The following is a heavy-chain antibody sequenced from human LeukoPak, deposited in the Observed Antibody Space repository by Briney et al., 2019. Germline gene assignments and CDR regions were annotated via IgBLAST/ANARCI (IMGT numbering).Heavy chain of an antibody. J-gene: IGHJ4*02. Sequence: SETLSLTCTVSGGSMSSYHWNWIRQPPGKRLEWIGDIYYSGSTNYNPSLKSRVTISVDTSRNQFSLKLSSVTAADTAVYYCARAADYDILTGYPYYFDYWGQGTRVTVSS. D-gene: IGHD3-9*01. CDR2: IYYSGST. V-gene: IGHV4-59*01. CDR3: ARAADYDILTGYPYYFDY. CDR1: GGSMSSYH.